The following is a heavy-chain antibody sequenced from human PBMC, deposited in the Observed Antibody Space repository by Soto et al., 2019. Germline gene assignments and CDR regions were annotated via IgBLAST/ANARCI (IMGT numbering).Heavy chain of an antibody. CDR2: VYNSGST. CDR1: GGSITSYN. CDR3: ARLPGYCSGDSCRIDY. Sequence: SETLSLTCAVSGGSITSYNWNWLRQPPGKALEWIGYVYNSGSTNYNPSLKGRVTISLDTPKNQFPLKLSSVTAADTAVYYCARLPGYCSGDSCRIDYWGQGTLVTVSS. D-gene: IGHD2-15*01. J-gene: IGHJ4*02. V-gene: IGHV4-59*12.